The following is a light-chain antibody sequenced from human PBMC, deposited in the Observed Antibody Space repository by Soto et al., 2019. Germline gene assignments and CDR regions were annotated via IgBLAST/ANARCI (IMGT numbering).Light chain of an antibody. Sequence: EIVLTQSPGTLSLSPGERATLSCRASQSVPRNYLAWYQQKPGQAPRLLIYGTSSRATGIPDRFSGSGSGTDFTLTISRLEPEDFAVFYCQQYGGSITFGQGTRLEMK. V-gene: IGKV3-20*01. J-gene: IGKJ5*01. CDR2: GTS. CDR3: QQYGGSIT. CDR1: QSVPRNY.